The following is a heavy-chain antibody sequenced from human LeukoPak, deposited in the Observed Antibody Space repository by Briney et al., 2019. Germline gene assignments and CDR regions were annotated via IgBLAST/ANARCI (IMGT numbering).Heavy chain of an antibody. J-gene: IGHJ6*03. Sequence: GGSLRLSCAASGFTFSNYAMSWVRQAPGKGLEWVSALSRSGGSTYYADSVKGRFTISRDNSKNTLYLQMNSLRAEDTAVYYCAKDPYPLDQYYYYMDVWGKGTTVTISS. CDR3: AKDPYPLDQYYYYMDV. CDR2: LSRSGGST. V-gene: IGHV3-23*01. CDR1: GFTFSNYA.